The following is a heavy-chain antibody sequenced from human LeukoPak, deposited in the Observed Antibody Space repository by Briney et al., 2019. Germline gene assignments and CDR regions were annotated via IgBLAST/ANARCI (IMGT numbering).Heavy chain of an antibody. CDR2: ISDST. V-gene: IGHV3-23*01. CDR3: ARYCITTSCQDDNSYYGMDV. J-gene: IGHJ6*02. D-gene: IGHD2-2*01. Sequence: PGGSLRLSCAASGFTFSRYEMNWVRQAPGMGLEWVSAISDSTYYADSVKGRFTISRDNSKNTLYLLMNSLRAEDTAVYFCARYCITTSCQDDNSYYGMDVWGQGTTVTVSS. CDR1: GFTFSRYE.